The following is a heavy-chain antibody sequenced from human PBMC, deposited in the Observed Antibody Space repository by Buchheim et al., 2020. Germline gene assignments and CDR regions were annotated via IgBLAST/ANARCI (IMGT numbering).Heavy chain of an antibody. CDR3: ARQPEKTYYYDSSGWGWFDP. Sequence: QVQLQESGPGLVKPSQTLSLTCTVSGGSISSGGYYWSWLRQHPGKGLEWIGYIYYSGSTYYNPSLKRRVTISVDTSKNQFSLKLSSVTAADTAVYYCARQPEKTYYYDSSGWGWFDPWGQGTL. V-gene: IGHV4-31*03. D-gene: IGHD3-22*01. J-gene: IGHJ5*02. CDR1: GGSISSGGYY. CDR2: IYYSGST.